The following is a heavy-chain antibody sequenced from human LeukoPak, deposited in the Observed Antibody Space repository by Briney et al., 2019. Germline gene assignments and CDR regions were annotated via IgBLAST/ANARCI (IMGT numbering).Heavy chain of an antibody. CDR2: IKQDGSEK. Sequence: GGSLRLSCAASEFIFSGYWMNWVRQAPGKGLEWVANIKQDGSEKQYVDSVRGRFTISRDNAKNSLYLQMNSLRVEDTAVYYCARDGFVGAADYWGQEALVTVSS. D-gene: IGHD6-13*01. CDR3: ARDGFVGAADY. CDR1: EFIFSGYW. J-gene: IGHJ4*02. V-gene: IGHV3-7*01.